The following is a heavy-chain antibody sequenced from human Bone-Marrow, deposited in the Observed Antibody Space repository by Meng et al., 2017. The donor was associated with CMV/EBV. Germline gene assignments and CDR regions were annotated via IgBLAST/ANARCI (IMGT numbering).Heavy chain of an antibody. V-gene: IGHV1-46*01. CDR2: INPTGDSP. CDR1: GYTFTNSY. D-gene: IGHD1-26*01. Sequence: ASVKVSCKASGYTFTNSYFHWVRQAPGQGLEWMARINPTGDSPTCAQKFQGRVTMTRDTSTTTVYLDLTSLTSEDTAVYYCARDSPGEDKWDWGQGTLVTSPQ. J-gene: IGHJ4*02. CDR3: ARDSPGEDKWD.